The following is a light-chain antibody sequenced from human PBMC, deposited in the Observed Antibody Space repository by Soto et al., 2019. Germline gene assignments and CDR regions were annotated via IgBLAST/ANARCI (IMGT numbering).Light chain of an antibody. CDR1: QSVNSN. Sequence: EIVLTQSPATLSLSPGERATLSCRASQSVNSNYLAWYQQKPGQAPRLLIYGASSRATGIPDRFSGSGSGTEFTLTISSLQSEDFAVYYCQQYNNWPPVTFGQGTKVDIK. J-gene: IGKJ1*01. CDR2: GAS. V-gene: IGKV3D-15*01. CDR3: QQYNNWPPVT.